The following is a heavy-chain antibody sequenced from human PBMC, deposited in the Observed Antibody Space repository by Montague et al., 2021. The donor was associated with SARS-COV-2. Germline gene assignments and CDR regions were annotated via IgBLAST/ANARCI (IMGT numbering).Heavy chain of an antibody. CDR1: GDSVSSNSAA. CDR2: TYYRSKWYN. D-gene: IGHD6-19*01. V-gene: IGHV6-1*01. Sequence: CAISGDSVSSNSAAWNWIRQSPSRGLEWLGRTYYRSKWYNDYALSVKSRITINPDTSKNQFSLQLNSVTPEDTAVYYRAREQQWLGAVYYYYGMDVWGQGTTGTVSS. CDR3: AREQQWLGAVYYYYGMDV. J-gene: IGHJ6*02.